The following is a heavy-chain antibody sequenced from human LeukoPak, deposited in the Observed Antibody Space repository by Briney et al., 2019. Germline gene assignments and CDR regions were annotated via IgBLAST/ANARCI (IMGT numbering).Heavy chain of an antibody. CDR2: ISSSSSTI. D-gene: IGHD3-10*01. J-gene: IGHJ4*02. V-gene: IGHV3-48*01. CDR1: GFTFSSYS. CDR3: ARIGSGSLYYFDY. Sequence: GGSLKLSCAASGFTFSSYSMNWVRQAPGKGLEWVSYISSSSSTIYYADSVKGRFTIPRDNARSSLYLQMNSLRVEDTALYYCARIGSGSLYYFDYWGQGTLVTVSS.